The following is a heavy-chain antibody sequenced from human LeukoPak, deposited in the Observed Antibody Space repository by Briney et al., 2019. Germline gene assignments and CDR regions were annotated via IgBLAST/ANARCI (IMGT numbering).Heavy chain of an antibody. Sequence: GGSLRLSCAASGFTFSSFAINWVRQAPGKGLEWVAFIRSKAYGGTTEYAASVKGRFTISRDDSKGIASLQMNSLKTEDTAVYYCTRGGRLTGTTNYWGQGTLVTVSS. CDR3: TRGGRLTGTTNY. V-gene: IGHV3-49*04. D-gene: IGHD1-7*01. CDR1: GFTFSSFA. CDR2: IRSKAYGGTT. J-gene: IGHJ4*02.